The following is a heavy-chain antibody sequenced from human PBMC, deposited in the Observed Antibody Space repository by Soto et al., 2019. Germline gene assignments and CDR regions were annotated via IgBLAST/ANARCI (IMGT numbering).Heavy chain of an antibody. V-gene: IGHV4-4*07. CDR2: IDNSGGT. J-gene: IGHJ4*02. Sequence: SETLSLTCTVSGGSISNYFCNWTRQPAGKGLEWIGRIDNSGGTNYNPSLKSRITMSADTSRNQFSLKLNSVTAADTAVYYCARGGQDFWSGPFDYWGQGAPVTVSS. D-gene: IGHD3-3*01. CDR1: GGSISNYF. CDR3: ARGGQDFWSGPFDY.